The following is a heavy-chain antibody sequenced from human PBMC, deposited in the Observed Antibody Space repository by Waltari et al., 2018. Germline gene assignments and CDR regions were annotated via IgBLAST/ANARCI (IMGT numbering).Heavy chain of an antibody. V-gene: IGHV1-2*02. Sequence: QVQLVQSGAEVKKPGASVKVSCKASGYTFTGYYMHWVRQAPGQGLEWMGWINPNSGGTNYAQKCQGRVTMTRDTSISTAYMELSRLRSDDTAVYYCARGGCRDGYKSSRCWFDPWGQGTLVTVSS. CDR3: ARGGCRDGYKSSRCWFDP. D-gene: IGHD5-12*01. CDR2: INPNSGGT. CDR1: GYTFTGYY. J-gene: IGHJ5*02.